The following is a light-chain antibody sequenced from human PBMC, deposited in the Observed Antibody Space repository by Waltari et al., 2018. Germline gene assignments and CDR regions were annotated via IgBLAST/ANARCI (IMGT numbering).Light chain of an antibody. CDR3: QSFDSNLNGGVL. CDR2: VNT. J-gene: IGLJ2*01. CDR1: SATIGAGNA. V-gene: IGLV1-40*01. Sequence: QSVLTQPPSVSGSPGQRVTLPCTGRSATIGAGNAFPWYQILPGPAPQPPIYVNTDRPPGVPDRFPGSKSGTPAPLAITGLRAEDEANYSCQSFDSNLNGGVLFGGGTKLTVL.